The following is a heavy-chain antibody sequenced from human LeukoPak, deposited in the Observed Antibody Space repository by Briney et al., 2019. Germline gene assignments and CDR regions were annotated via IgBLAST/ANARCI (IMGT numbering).Heavy chain of an antibody. CDR2: RNHDDSNK. Sequence: GGSLRLSCAASGYTFSSDWMSGVRRAPGKGREGWARRNHDDSNKEYEASVKGRFTISRDNTKNSLSLQMNTLRAEDTAVYYCARGGYSYAGLFDYWGQGTLVTVSS. D-gene: IGHD5-18*01. V-gene: IGHV3-7*04. CDR1: GYTFSSDW. CDR3: ARGGYSYAGLFDY. J-gene: IGHJ4*02.